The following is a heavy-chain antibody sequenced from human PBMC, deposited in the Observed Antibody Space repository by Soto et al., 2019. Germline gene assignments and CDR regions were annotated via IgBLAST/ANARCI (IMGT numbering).Heavy chain of an antibody. Sequence: EVQLLESGGGLVQPGGSLRLSCAASGFTFSTYAMSWVRQAPGKGLERVSAISGSGTSTHYADSVKGRFTISRDNSKNTLYLQMNSLRAEDTAVYYCAKDRLCSGGSCSLSNDYWGQGTLVSVSS. CDR1: GFTFSTYA. J-gene: IGHJ4*02. V-gene: IGHV3-23*01. CDR3: AKDRLCSGGSCSLSNDY. D-gene: IGHD2-15*01. CDR2: ISGSGTST.